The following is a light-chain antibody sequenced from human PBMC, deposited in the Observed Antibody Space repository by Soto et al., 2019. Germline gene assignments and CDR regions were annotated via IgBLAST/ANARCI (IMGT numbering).Light chain of an antibody. Sequence: EIVMTQSPATLSVSPGETATLSCRASQSVNSNLAWYQQKPGQAPRLLISDVSTRAAGLPARFSGSGSGTEFTVTISSLQSEDFAVYFCQQSNNWPKTFGQGTKVEIK. J-gene: IGKJ1*01. V-gene: IGKV3-15*01. CDR2: DVS. CDR1: QSVNSN. CDR3: QQSNNWPKT.